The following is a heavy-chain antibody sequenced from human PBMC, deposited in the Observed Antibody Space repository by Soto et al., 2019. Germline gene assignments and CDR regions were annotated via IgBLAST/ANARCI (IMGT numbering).Heavy chain of an antibody. CDR3: ARSYSSGYYYYGMDV. J-gene: IGHJ6*02. CDR1: GYSFTSYW. V-gene: IGHV5-51*01. Sequence: RESLKISCKGSGYSFTSYWIGWVRQMPGKGLEWMGIIYPGDSDTRYSPSFQGQVTISADKSISTAYLQWSSLKASDTAMYYCARSYSSGYYYYGMDVWGQGTTVTVSS. D-gene: IGHD6-6*01. CDR2: IYPGDSDT.